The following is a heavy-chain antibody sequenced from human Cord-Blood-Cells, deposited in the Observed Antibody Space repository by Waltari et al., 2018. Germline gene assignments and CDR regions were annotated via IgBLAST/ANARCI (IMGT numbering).Heavy chain of an antibody. CDR2: ISYDGSNK. Sequence: QVQLVESGGGVVQPGRSLRLSCAASGFTFSSYAMHWVRQAPGKGLEWVAVISYDGSNKHYADSVKGRFTISRDNSKNTLYLQMNSLRAEDTAVYYCARADILTGYLFDYWGQGTLVTVSS. CDR3: ARADILTGYLFDY. D-gene: IGHD3-9*01. J-gene: IGHJ4*02. CDR1: GFTFSSYA. V-gene: IGHV3-30*04.